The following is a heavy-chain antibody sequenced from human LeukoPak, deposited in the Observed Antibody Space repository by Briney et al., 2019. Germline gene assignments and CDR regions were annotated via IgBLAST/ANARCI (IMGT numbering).Heavy chain of an antibody. CDR2: INPKSGTK. Sequence: ASVKVSCKASGYIXTDYYMHGVRQAPGQGLQWVGWINPKSGTKKSSQKFLDRVTLTWDTSISTAYMELSSLRSDDTAVYYCARERESSGYSSLDPWGQGTLVIVSS. D-gene: IGHD3-22*01. J-gene: IGHJ5*02. CDR3: ARERESSGYSSLDP. CDR1: GYIXTDYY. V-gene: IGHV1-2*02.